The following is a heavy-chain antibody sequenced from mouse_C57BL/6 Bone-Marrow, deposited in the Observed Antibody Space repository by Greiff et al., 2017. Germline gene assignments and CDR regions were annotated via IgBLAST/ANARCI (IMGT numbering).Heavy chain of an antibody. CDR1: GYTFTSYW. Sequence: VQLQQPGAELVKPGASVKLSCKASGYTFTSYWMHWVKQRPGQGLEWIGMIHPNSGSTNYNEKFKSKATLTVDKSSSTAYMQLSSLTSEDSAVYYCARYDYLYYYAMDYWGQGTSVTVSS. CDR2: IHPNSGST. D-gene: IGHD2-4*01. J-gene: IGHJ4*01. V-gene: IGHV1-64*01. CDR3: ARYDYLYYYAMDY.